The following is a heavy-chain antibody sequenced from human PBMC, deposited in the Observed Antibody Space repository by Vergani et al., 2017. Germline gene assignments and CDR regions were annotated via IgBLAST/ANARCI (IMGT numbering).Heavy chain of an antibody. CDR1: GGPISSGSHY. CDR2: IYTSGTT. D-gene: IGHD6-13*01. J-gene: IGHJ6*03. V-gene: IGHV4-61*02. Sequence: QVQLQESGPGLVKPSQTLSLTCTVSGGPISSGSHYWSWIRQPAGKGLEWIGRIYTSGTTYYNPSLKSRVTMSVDTSKNQFSLRLNSVTAADTAVYYCARGSSSRGYYYYFYMDVWGKGTTVTVSS. CDR3: ARGSSSRGYYYYFYMDV.